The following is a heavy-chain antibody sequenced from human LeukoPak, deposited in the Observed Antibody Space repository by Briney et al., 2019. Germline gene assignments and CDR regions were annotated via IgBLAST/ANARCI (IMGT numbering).Heavy chain of an antibody. CDR3: ARKPRNCSGGSCYSPHYFDY. CDR2: IWYDGSNK. V-gene: IGHV3-33*01. D-gene: IGHD2-15*01. J-gene: IGHJ4*02. Sequence: PGGSLRLSCAASGFTFSSYGMHWVRQAPGKGLEWVAVIWYDGSNKYYADSVKGRFTISRDNSKNTLYLQMNSLRAEDTAVYYCARKPRNCSGGSCYSPHYFDYWGQGTLVTVSS. CDR1: GFTFSSYG.